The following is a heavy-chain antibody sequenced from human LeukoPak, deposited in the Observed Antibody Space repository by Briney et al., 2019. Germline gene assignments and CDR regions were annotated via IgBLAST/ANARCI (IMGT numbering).Heavy chain of an antibody. V-gene: IGHV1-46*01. CDR3: AREVMDNLRFDY. J-gene: IGHJ4*02. CDR1: GYTFTSYY. Sequence: GSVKVSCTASGYTFTSYYMHWVRQAPGQGLEWMGIINPSGGDTGYAQTFQGRLTMTRDTSTNTVYMELTSLRSEDTAVYYCAREVMDNLRFDYWGQGTLVTVSS. CDR2: INPSGGDT. D-gene: IGHD1-14*01.